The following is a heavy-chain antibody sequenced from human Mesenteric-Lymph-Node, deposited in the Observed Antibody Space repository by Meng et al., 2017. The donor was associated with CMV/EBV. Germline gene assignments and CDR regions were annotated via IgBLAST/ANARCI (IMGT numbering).Heavy chain of an antibody. Sequence: GESLKISCAASGFTFSTYALSWVRQAPGKGLEWVSGISGSGGSTYYADSVKGRFTISRDNSKKMLYLQMNSLRAEDTAVYYCAKGSALGYFDYWGQGTLVTVSS. D-gene: IGHD3-16*01. CDR1: GFTFSTYA. CDR3: AKGSALGYFDY. J-gene: IGHJ4*02. V-gene: IGHV3-23*01. CDR2: ISGSGGST.